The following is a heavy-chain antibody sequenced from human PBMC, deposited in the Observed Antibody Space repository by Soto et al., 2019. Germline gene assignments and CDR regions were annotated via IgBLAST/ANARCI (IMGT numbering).Heavy chain of an antibody. D-gene: IGHD6-19*01. CDR1: WFSLSTSGVG. V-gene: IGHV2-5*01. J-gene: IGHJ4*02. CDR2: IYWNGDK. Sequence: QITLKESGPTLVKPTQTLTLTCTFSWFSLSTSGVGGGWISESPGKALQVLALIYWNGDKRYNPSLKTRLTITKDTTKNQVVLTLTNMDPVDTATYYCAHRPSGWFIFDYWGQGTLVTVSS. CDR3: AHRPSGWFIFDY.